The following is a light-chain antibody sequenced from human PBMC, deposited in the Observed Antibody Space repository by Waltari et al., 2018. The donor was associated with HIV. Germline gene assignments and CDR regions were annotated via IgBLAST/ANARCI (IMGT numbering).Light chain of an antibody. CDR3: LQYYTIPRT. V-gene: IGKV4-1*01. CDR1: QSVLYSSNNNNY. Sequence: DIVMTQSPDSLAVSLGERATINCKSSQSVLYSSNNNNYLAWLQQKPGQPPKLLIYWASTRESGVPDRFSGSGSGTDFTLTISSLQAEYVAVYYCLQYYTIPRTFGQGTTVEIK. CDR2: WAS. J-gene: IGKJ1*01.